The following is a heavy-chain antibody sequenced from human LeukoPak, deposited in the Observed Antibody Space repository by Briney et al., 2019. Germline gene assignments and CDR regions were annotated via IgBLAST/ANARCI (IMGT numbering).Heavy chain of an antibody. Sequence: GGSLRLSCAASGFTFSNLAMTWVRQAPGKGLEWVASIKEDGGEKYYVDSVKGRFTISRDNAKNSLYLQMNSLRAEDTAVYYCARGHWYVFYWGQGTLVTVSS. D-gene: IGHD2-8*02. J-gene: IGHJ4*02. CDR1: GFTFSNLA. CDR2: IKEDGGEK. CDR3: ARGHWYVFY. V-gene: IGHV3-7*01.